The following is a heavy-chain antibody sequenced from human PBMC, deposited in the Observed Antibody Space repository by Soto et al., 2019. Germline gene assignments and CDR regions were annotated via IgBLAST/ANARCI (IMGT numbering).Heavy chain of an antibody. Sequence: SVKVSCKASGGTFSSYAISWVRQAPGQGLEWMGGIIPIFGTANYAQKFQGRVTITADESTSTAYMELSSLRSEDTAVDYCARDFSLQLWSSRGDAFDIWGQGPMVSVS. D-gene: IGHD5-18*01. J-gene: IGHJ3*02. CDR3: ARDFSLQLWSSRGDAFDI. CDR2: IIPIFGTA. V-gene: IGHV1-69*13. CDR1: GGTFSSYA.